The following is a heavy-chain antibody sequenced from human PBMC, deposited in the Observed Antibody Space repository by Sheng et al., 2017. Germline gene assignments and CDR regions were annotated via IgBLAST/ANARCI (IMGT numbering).Heavy chain of an antibody. J-gene: IGHJ4*02. V-gene: IGHV3-23*04. CDR1: GFTFSSFA. Sequence: EVQLVEVGGGLVQPGGTLRLSCAASGFTFSSFAMSWVRQAAGKGLEWVSVISSSGSGTFYADSVKGRFTISRDNSKNTLYLQMNSLRDEDTAVYYCAKEHYEAAGIDHWGQGTLVTVSS. CDR2: ISSSGSGT. D-gene: IGHD3-22*01. CDR3: AKEHYEAAGIDH.